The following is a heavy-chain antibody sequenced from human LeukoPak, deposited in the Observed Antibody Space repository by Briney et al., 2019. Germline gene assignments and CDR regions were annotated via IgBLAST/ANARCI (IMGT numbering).Heavy chain of an antibody. V-gene: IGHV4-59*01. D-gene: IGHD6-6*01. Sequence: SETLSLTCTVSGGSISSYYWSWIRQPPGKGLEWIGYIYYSGSTNYNPSLKSRVTISVDTSKNQFSLKLSSVTAADTAVYYCAIGPDEYSSTDWGQGTLVTVSS. CDR3: AIGPDEYSSTD. J-gene: IGHJ4*02. CDR1: GGSISSYY. CDR2: IYYSGST.